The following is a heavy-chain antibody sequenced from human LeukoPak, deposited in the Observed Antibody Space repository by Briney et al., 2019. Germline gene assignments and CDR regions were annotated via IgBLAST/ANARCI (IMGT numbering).Heavy chain of an antibody. CDR2: INHSGST. J-gene: IGHJ4*02. CDR3: ATSPATSRNY. V-gene: IGHV4-34*01. D-gene: IGHD2-15*01. Sequence: SETLSLTCAVYGGSFSGYYWNWIRRPPGKGLEWIGEINHSGSTTYNPSLKSRVTISVDMSKNQFSLKLSSVTAADTAVYYCATSPATSRNYWGQGTLVTVSS. CDR1: GGSFSGYY.